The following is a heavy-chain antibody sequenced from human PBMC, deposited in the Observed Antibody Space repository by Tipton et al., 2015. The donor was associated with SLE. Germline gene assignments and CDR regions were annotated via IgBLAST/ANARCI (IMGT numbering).Heavy chain of an antibody. Sequence: SLRLSCAASGFTFSSYGMHWVRLAPGKGLEWVSSIDSSSTYISYAASVEGRFTISRDNPKNSLFLHMNSLRAEDAAVYYCARGGAGDSYYFFDLWGRGTPVTVSS. V-gene: IGHV3-21*01. D-gene: IGHD2/OR15-2a*01. CDR1: GFTFSSYG. J-gene: IGHJ2*01. CDR3: ARGGAGDSYYFFDL. CDR2: IDSSSTYI.